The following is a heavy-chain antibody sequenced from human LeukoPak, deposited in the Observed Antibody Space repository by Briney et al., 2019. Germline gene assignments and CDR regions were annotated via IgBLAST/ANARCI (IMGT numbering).Heavy chain of an antibody. D-gene: IGHD6-19*01. V-gene: IGHV3-23*01. CDR3: AKRITVAVGYYFDS. Sequence: GGSLRLSCVGSGFTFSSFAMSWVRQAPGKGLEWVSSISGGGANTYYADSVKGRFTISRDDSKNMQFLQMNSLRPEDTAVYFCAKRITVAVGYYFDSWGQGTLVTVSS. CDR2: ISGGGANT. J-gene: IGHJ4*02. CDR1: GFTFSSFA.